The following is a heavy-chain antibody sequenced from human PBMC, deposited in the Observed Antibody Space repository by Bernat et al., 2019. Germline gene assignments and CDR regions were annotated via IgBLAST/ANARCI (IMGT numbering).Heavy chain of an antibody. Sequence: EVQLVESGGGLVKPGGSLRLSCAASGFTFSSYSMNWVRQAPGKGLEWVSYISSSSSYIYYADSVKGRFTISRDNAKNSLYLQMNSLRAEDTAVYYCAREIDGDYGDFDPFDDWGQGTLVTVSS. CDR1: GFTFSSYS. CDR3: AREIDGDYGDFDPFDD. CDR2: ISSSSSYI. J-gene: IGHJ4*02. D-gene: IGHD4-17*01. V-gene: IGHV3-21*05.